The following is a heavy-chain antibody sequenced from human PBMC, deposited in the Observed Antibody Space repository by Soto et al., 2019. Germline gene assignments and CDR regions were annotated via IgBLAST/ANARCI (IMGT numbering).Heavy chain of an antibody. CDR3: ARVLTSGVATIREDYYGMDV. J-gene: IGHJ6*02. CDR1: GGSISSGGYY. CDR2: IYYSGST. Sequence: TLSLTCTVSGGSISSGGYYWSWIRQHPGKGLEWIGYIYYSGSTYYNPSLKSRVTISVDTSKNQFSLKLSSVTAADTAVYYCARVLTSGVATIREDYYGMDVWGQGTTVTVSS. D-gene: IGHD5-12*01. V-gene: IGHV4-31*03.